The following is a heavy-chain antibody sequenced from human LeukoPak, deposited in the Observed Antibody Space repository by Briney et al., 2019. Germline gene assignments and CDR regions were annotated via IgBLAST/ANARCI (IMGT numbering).Heavy chain of an antibody. CDR3: APRMVRGVISNY. Sequence: PGGSLRLSGAASGFTFSSYAMSWVRQAPGKGLEWVSAISGSGGSTYYADSVKGRFTISRDNSKNTLYLQMNSLRAEDTAVYYCAPRMVRGVISNYWGQGTLVTVSS. J-gene: IGHJ4*02. CDR1: GFTFSSYA. D-gene: IGHD3-10*01. CDR2: ISGSGGST. V-gene: IGHV3-23*01.